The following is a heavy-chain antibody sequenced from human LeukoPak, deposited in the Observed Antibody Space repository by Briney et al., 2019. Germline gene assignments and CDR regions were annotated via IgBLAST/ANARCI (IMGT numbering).Heavy chain of an antibody. CDR3: AVWNGERRLDY. D-gene: IGHD1-1*01. Sequence: GRSLRLSCAASGFTFRSHGMHWVRQAPGKGLEWVAVIWYDASNVYYADSVKGRFTISRDNSRNTLFLQMNSLRVEDTAVYYCAVWNGERRLDYWGQGTLVTVSS. V-gene: IGHV3-33*01. CDR2: IWYDASNV. J-gene: IGHJ4*02. CDR1: GFTFRSHG.